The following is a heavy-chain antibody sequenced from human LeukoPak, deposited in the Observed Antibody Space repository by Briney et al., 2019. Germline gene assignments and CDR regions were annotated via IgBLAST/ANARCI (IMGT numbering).Heavy chain of an antibody. CDR1: GYTFTSYY. Sequence: ASVKVSCKASGYTFTSYYMHWMRQAPGQGLEWMGIINPSGGSTSYAQKFQGRVTMTRDMSTSTVYMELSCLRSEDTAVYYCAREHGWSKDVWGKGTTVTVSS. CDR2: INPSGGST. CDR3: AREHGWSKDV. V-gene: IGHV1-46*01. D-gene: IGHD6-19*01. J-gene: IGHJ6*04.